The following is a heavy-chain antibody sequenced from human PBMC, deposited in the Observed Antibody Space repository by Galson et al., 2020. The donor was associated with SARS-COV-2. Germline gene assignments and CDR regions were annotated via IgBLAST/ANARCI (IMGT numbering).Heavy chain of an antibody. CDR1: GFTFSSYG. CDR3: AGEITMLYGMDV. V-gene: IGHV3-33*01. CDR2: IWYDGSNK. J-gene: IGHJ6*02. Sequence: GESLKISCAASGFTFSSYGMHWVRQAPGKGLEWVAVIWYDGSNKYYADSVKGRFTIPRDNSKNTLYLQMNSLRAEDTAVYYCAGEITMLYGMDVWGQGTTVTVSS. D-gene: IGHD3-10*02.